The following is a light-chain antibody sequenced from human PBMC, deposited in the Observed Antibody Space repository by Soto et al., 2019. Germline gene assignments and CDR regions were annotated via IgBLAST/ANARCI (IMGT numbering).Light chain of an antibody. CDR1: SSNIGTLYK. V-gene: IGLV1-40*01. CDR2: ANT. J-gene: IGLJ3*02. Sequence: QSLLTQPPSVSGAPGQRVTISCTGNSSNIGTLYKVNWYQVVPGRAPKLLISANTDRPSGVPDRISGSKSGTSASLAITGLQADDEADYYCQSYDSNMGVVFGGGTKVTVL. CDR3: QSYDSNMGVV.